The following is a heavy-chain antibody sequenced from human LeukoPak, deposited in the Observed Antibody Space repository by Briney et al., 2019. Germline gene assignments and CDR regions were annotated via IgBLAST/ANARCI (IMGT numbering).Heavy chain of an antibody. CDR2: INSDGSST. V-gene: IGHV3-74*01. D-gene: IGHD6-19*01. J-gene: IGHJ3*02. CDR3: AREGQQWLVSNDAFDI. Sequence: GGSLRLSCAASGFTFSSYWMHWVRQAPGKGLVWVSRINSDGSSTNYADSVKGRFTISRDNAKNTLYLQMNSLRAEDTAVYYCAREGQQWLVSNDAFDIWGQGTMVTVSS. CDR1: GFTFSSYW.